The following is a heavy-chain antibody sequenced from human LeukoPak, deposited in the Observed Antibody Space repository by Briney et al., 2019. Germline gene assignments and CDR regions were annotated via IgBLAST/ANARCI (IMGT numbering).Heavy chain of an antibody. V-gene: IGHV3-11*01. Sequence: GGSLRLSCTASGFTFSDYYMSWIRQAPGKGLEWFSYISSSGSTIYYADSVKGRFTISRDNAKNSLYLQMNSLRAEDTAVYYCARDHYYDSSGYFLGYWGQGTLVTVSS. D-gene: IGHD3-22*01. J-gene: IGHJ4*02. CDR1: GFTFSDYY. CDR2: ISSSGSTI. CDR3: ARDHYYDSSGYFLGY.